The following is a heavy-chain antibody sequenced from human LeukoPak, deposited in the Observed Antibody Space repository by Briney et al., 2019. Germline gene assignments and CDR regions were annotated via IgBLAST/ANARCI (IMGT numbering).Heavy chain of an antibody. CDR2: INPKSGGT. Sequence: EASVKVSCKASGYTFTAYYIHWVRQAPGQGLGWVGWINPKSGGTDSAQRLQGRVTLTTDTSIATAYMYLSRLTSDDTAVYFCARGTVGSYSSVHDWGQGSLVTVSS. CDR1: GYTFTAYY. CDR3: ARGTVGSYSSVHD. D-gene: IGHD1-26*01. J-gene: IGHJ1*01. V-gene: IGHV1-2*02.